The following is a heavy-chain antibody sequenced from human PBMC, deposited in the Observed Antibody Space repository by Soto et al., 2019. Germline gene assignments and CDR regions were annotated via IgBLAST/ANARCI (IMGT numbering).Heavy chain of an antibody. V-gene: IGHV1-46*01. Sequence: ASVKVSCKASGYTFTSYYMHWVRQAPGQGLEWMGIINPSGGSTSYAQKFQGRVTMTRDTSTSTVYMELSSLRSEDTAVYYCARDYPPPPQPDYDSSGYYPGFDYWGQGTLVTSPQ. D-gene: IGHD3-22*01. CDR2: INPSGGST. CDR3: ARDYPPPPQPDYDSSGYYPGFDY. J-gene: IGHJ4*02. CDR1: GYTFTSYY.